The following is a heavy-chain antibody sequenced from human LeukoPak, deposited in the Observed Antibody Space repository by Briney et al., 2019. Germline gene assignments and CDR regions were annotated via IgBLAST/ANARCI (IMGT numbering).Heavy chain of an antibody. CDR2: IIPIFGTA. CDR1: XGTFSSYA. Sequence: XXASXGTFSSYAISXVRQAPGQGIEWXGGIIPIFGTANYAQKFQGRVTITTDESTSTAYMELSSLRSEDTAVYYCATLLTKWEPTDYWGQGALVTVSS. V-gene: IGHV1-69*05. J-gene: IGHJ4*02. D-gene: IGHD1-26*01. CDR3: ATLLTKWEPTDY.